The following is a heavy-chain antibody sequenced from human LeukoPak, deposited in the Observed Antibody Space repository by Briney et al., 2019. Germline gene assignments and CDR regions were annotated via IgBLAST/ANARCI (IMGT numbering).Heavy chain of an antibody. CDR1: GGTFSSYA. J-gene: IGHJ4*02. Sequence: ASVKVSCKASGGTFSSYAISWVRQAPGQGLEWMGRIIPILGIANYAQKFQGRVTITADKSTSTAYMELSSLRSEDTAVYYCASHGVGLRYFDWSNWGQGTLVTVSS. D-gene: IGHD3-9*01. CDR3: ASHGVGLRYFDWSN. CDR2: IIPILGIA. V-gene: IGHV1-69*04.